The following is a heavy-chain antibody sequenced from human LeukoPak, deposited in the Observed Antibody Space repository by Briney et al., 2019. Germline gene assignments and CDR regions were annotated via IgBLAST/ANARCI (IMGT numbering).Heavy chain of an antibody. Sequence: GGSLRLSCAASGFTFSSYGMHWVRQAPGKGLEWVAFIRYDGSNKYYADSVKGRFTISRDNSKNTLYLQMNSLRAEDTAVYYCAREGPAMVRWYFDLWGRGTLVTVSS. D-gene: IGHD5-18*01. V-gene: IGHV3-30*02. J-gene: IGHJ2*01. CDR2: IRYDGSNK. CDR1: GFTFSSYG. CDR3: AREGPAMVRWYFDL.